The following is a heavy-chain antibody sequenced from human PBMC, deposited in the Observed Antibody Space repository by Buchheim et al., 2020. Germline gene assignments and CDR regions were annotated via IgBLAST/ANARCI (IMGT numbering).Heavy chain of an antibody. CDR2: ISSSSCYT. J-gene: IGHJ2*01. CDR1: GFTFSDYY. CDR3: ARVAKGYSYGSYWYFDL. Sequence: QVQLVESGGGLVKPGGSLRLSCAASGFTFSDYYMSWIRQAPGKGLEWVSYISSSSCYTNYADSVKGRFTIYRDTAKNSSYLQMNSLRAEDTAVYYCARVAKGYSYGSYWYFDLWGRGTL. D-gene: IGHD5-18*01. V-gene: IGHV3-11*06.